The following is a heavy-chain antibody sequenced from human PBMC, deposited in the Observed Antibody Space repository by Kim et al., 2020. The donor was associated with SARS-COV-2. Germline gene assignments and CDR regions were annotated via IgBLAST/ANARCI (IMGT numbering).Heavy chain of an antibody. CDR3: ARSYGSGGRDF. D-gene: IGHD3-10*01. J-gene: IGHJ4*02. Sequence: SETLSLTCTVSGGSISSSSYYWGWIRQPPGKGLEWIGSFYYSGTTYYNPSLKSRVTISVDTSKNQFSLKLSSVTAADTAVYYCARSYGSGGRDFWGQGTLVTVSS. CDR1: GGSISSSSYY. CDR2: FYYSGTT. V-gene: IGHV4-39*01.